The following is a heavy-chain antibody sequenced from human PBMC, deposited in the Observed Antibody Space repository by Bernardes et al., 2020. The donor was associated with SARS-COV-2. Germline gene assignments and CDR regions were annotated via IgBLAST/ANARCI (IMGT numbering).Heavy chain of an antibody. D-gene: IGHD3-3*01. CDR3: ATERQSLTIFGVGHDAFDF. CDR2: VSWDGSTT. V-gene: IGHV3-43*01. CDR1: GFSFEDYT. J-gene: IGHJ3*01. Sequence: GGSLRLSCAASGFSFEDYTMHWVRQVPGKGLEWVSLVSWDGSTTNYADSVKGRFIISRDSSRNTLHLQMNSLRKEDTALYYCATERQSLTIFGVGHDAFDFWCQWTMVTVSS.